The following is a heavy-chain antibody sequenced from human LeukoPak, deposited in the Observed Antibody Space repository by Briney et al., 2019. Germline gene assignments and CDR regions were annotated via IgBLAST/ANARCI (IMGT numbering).Heavy chain of an antibody. D-gene: IGHD3-10*01. Sequence: PGGSLRLSCAAAGFTFSSYGIHWVRQAPGKGLEWVAVIWYDGSNKYYADSVKGRFTISRDNSKNTLHLQMNSLRAEDTAVYYCARGYGSESYIFDYWGQGTLVTVSS. CDR3: ARGYGSESYIFDY. CDR2: IWYDGSNK. CDR1: GFTFSSYG. V-gene: IGHV3-33*01. J-gene: IGHJ4*02.